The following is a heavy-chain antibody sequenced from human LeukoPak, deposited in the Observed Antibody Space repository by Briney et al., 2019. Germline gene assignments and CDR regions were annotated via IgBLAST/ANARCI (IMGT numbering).Heavy chain of an antibody. V-gene: IGHV3-7*04. Sequence: GGSLRLSCAASGFTFSSYWMNWVRQAPGTGLEWVAIIAQDRGEEYYVDSVKGRFTISRDNAKNSLYLQMNSLRAEDTAMYYCARSEAPGTVDYWGQGTPVTVSS. CDR3: ARSEAPGTVDY. CDR2: IAQDRGEE. CDR1: GFTFSSYW. D-gene: IGHD2-2*01. J-gene: IGHJ4*02.